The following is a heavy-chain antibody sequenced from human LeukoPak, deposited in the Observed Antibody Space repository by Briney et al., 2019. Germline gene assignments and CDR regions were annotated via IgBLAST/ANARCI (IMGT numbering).Heavy chain of an antibody. Sequence: RASVKVSCKASGYTFTSYAMHWVRQAPGQRLEWMGGIIPIFGTANYAQKFQGRVTITADESTSTAYMELSSLRSEDTAVYYCARDGYSFSFDYWGQGTLVTVSS. D-gene: IGHD5-12*01. CDR1: GYTFTSYA. CDR3: ARDGYSFSFDY. CDR2: IIPIFGTA. V-gene: IGHV1-69*13. J-gene: IGHJ4*02.